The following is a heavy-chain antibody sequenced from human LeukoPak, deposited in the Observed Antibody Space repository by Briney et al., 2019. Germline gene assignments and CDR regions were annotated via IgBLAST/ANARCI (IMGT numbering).Heavy chain of an antibody. D-gene: IGHD5-12*01. J-gene: IGHJ6*03. CDR3: ARDPFESGSPYYYYYMDV. V-gene: IGHV4-61*02. CDR1: GGSISSGSYY. Sequence: PSQTLSLTCTVSGGSISSGSYYWSWIRQPAGKGLEWIGRIYTSGSTNYNPSLKSRVTISVDKSKNQFSLKLSSVTAADTAVYYCARDPFESGSPYYYYYMDVWGKGTTVTVSS. CDR2: IYTSGST.